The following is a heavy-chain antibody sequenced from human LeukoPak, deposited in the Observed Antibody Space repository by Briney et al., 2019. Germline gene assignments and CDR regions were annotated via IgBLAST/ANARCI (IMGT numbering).Heavy chain of an antibody. Sequence: PGGSLRLSCAASGFTFSSYGMHWVRQAPGKGLEWVAFIRYDGSNKYYADSVKGRLTISRDNSKNTLSLQMNSLRADDTAVYYCAKDWDILTGYHYRHYFDYWGQGTLVTVSS. V-gene: IGHV3-30*02. J-gene: IGHJ4*02. D-gene: IGHD3-9*01. CDR2: IRYDGSNK. CDR1: GFTFSSYG. CDR3: AKDWDILTGYHYRHYFDY.